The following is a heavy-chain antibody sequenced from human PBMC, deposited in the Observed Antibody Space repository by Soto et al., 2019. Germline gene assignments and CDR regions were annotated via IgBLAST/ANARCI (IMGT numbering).Heavy chain of an antibody. V-gene: IGHV4-59*08. CDR1: GGSISSYY. D-gene: IGHD6-13*01. CDR2: IYYSGST. CDR3: ARLEKGQSIAAAYYYYYGMDV. J-gene: IGHJ6*02. Sequence: TSETLSLTCTVSGGSISSYYWSWIRQPPGKGLEWIGYIYYSGSTNYNPSLKSRVTISVDTSKNQFSLKLSSVTAADTAVYYCARLEKGQSIAAAYYYYYGMDVWGQGTTVTVSS.